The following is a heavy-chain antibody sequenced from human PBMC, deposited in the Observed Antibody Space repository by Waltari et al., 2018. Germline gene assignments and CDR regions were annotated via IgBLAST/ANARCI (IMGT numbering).Heavy chain of an antibody. CDR2: INAGNGNT. V-gene: IGHV1-3*01. Sequence: QVQLVQSGAEVKKPGASVKVSCKASGYTFTSYAMHWVRQAPGQRLEWMGWINAGNGNTKYSQKFQGRVTITRDTSASTGYMELSSLRSEDTAVYYCARDTRQRFSGYDVTVGYWGQGTLVTVSS. J-gene: IGHJ4*02. CDR1: GYTFTSYA. CDR3: ARDTRQRFSGYDVTVGY. D-gene: IGHD5-12*01.